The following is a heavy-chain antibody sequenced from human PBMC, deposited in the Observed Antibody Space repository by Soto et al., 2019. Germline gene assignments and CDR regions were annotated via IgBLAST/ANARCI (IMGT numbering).Heavy chain of an antibody. CDR3: ARDRNCSGGSCYVRYWYFDL. CDR2: IIPILGIA. Sequence: QVQLVQSGAEVKKPGSSVKVSCKASGGTFSSYTISWVRQAPGQGLEWMGRIIPILGIANYAQKFQGRVTITADKSTSTAYMELTSLRSEDTAVYYCARDRNCSGGSCYVRYWYFDLWGRGTLVTVSS. V-gene: IGHV1-69*08. D-gene: IGHD2-15*01. J-gene: IGHJ2*01. CDR1: GGTFSSYT.